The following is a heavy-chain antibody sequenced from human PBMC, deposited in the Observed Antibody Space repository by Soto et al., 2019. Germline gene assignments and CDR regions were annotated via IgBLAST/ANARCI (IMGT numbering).Heavy chain of an antibody. D-gene: IGHD3-22*01. CDR1: GGSVSSGSYY. CDR2: IYYSGST. V-gene: IGHV4-61*01. J-gene: IGHJ4*02. CDR3: ARDFQDYDSSWGDYYFDY. Sequence: SETLSVTCTVSGGSVSSGSYYWSWLRQPPGKGLEWIGCIYYSGSTNYNPSLKSRVTISVDTSKNQFSLKLSSVTAADTAVYYCARDFQDYDSSWGDYYFDYWGQGTLVTVSS.